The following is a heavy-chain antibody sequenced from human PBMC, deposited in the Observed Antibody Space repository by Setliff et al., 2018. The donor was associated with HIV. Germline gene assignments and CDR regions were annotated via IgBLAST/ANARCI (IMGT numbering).Heavy chain of an antibody. CDR3: AKEYCSGGSCRESDY. CDR1: GFTFSYYG. J-gene: IGHJ4*02. Sequence: GGSLRLSCAASGFTFSYYGMYWVRQAPGKGLEWVALIYNDGSEKYYVDSVKGRFTISRDNAKNSLYVQMNSLRAEDTAVYYCAKEYCSGGSCRESDYWGQGTLVTVSS. CDR2: IYNDGSEK. D-gene: IGHD2-15*01. V-gene: IGHV3-33*03.